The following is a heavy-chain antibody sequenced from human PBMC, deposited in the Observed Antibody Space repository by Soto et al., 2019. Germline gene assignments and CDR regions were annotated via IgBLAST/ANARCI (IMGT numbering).Heavy chain of an antibody. CDR2: IYYSGST. J-gene: IGHJ3*02. Sequence: SETLSLTCTVSGGSISSYYWSWIRQPPGKCLEWIGYIYYSGSTNYNPSLKSRVTISVDTSKNQFSLKLSSVTAADTAVYYCARRPPRMDGYAFDIWGQGTMVTVSS. CDR1: GGSISSYY. CDR3: ARRPPRMDGYAFDI. V-gene: IGHV4-59*08. D-gene: IGHD2-8*01.